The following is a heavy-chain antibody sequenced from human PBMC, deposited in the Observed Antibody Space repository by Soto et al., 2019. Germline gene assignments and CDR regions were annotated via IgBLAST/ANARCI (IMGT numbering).Heavy chain of an antibody. D-gene: IGHD4-17*01. Sequence: SETLSLTCFFSGGSISSGDYSWSWIRQPPGKGLEWIGYIYHSGSTYYNPSLKSRVTISVDRSKNQFSLKLSSVTAADTALYYCARGNIYGDYYYYYAMDVWGQGTTVTVSS. CDR3: ARGNIYGDYYYYYAMDV. J-gene: IGHJ6*02. CDR2: IYHSGST. V-gene: IGHV4-30-2*01. CDR1: GGSISSGDYS.